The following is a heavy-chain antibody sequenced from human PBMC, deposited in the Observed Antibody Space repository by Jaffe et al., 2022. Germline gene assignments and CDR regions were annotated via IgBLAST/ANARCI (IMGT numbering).Heavy chain of an antibody. V-gene: IGHV3-9*01. CDR2: ISWNSGSI. CDR1: GFTFDDYA. D-gene: IGHD4-17*01. CDR3: AKDIAYGDYVGGAFDI. Sequence: EVQLVESGGGLVQPGRSLRLSCAASGFTFDDYAMHWVRQAPGKGLEWVSGISWNSGSIGYADSVKGRFTISRDNAKNSLYLQMNSLRAEDTALYYCAKDIAYGDYVGGAFDIWGQGTMVTVSS. J-gene: IGHJ3*02.